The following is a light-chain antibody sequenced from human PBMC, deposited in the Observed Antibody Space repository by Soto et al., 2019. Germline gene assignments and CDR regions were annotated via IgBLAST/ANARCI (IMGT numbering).Light chain of an antibody. J-gene: IGKJ5*01. CDR2: DAS. V-gene: IGKV3-11*01. Sequence: EIVLTQSPATLSLSPGERVTLSCRTSQSVNSHLAWYQQKPGQAPRLLIYDASNRASGIPARFSGSGSGTDFPLTISSLEPEDFAVYYCQQRSSWPKVTFGQGTRLEIK. CDR1: QSVNSH. CDR3: QQRSSWPKVT.